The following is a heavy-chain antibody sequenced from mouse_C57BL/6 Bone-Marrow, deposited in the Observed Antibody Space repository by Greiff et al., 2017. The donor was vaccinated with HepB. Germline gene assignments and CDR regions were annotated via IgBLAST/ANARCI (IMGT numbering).Heavy chain of an antibody. Sequence: VQLQQPGAELVKPGASVKLSCKASGYTFTSYWMHWVKQRPGQGLEWIGMIHPNSGSTNYNEKFKSKATLTVDKSSSTAYMQLSSLTSEDAAVYYCARGFMTTVVADDWGQGTTLTVSS. D-gene: IGHD1-1*01. CDR1: GYTFTSYW. CDR2: IHPNSGST. J-gene: IGHJ2*01. CDR3: ARGFMTTVVADD. V-gene: IGHV1-64*01.